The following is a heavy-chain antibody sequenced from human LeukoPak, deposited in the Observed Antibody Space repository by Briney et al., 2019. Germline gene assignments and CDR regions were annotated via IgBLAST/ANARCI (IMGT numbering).Heavy chain of an antibody. Sequence: PSETLSLTCTVSGGSISSYYWTWIRQPAGKGLEWIGRIYTSGSTNYNPSLKSRVTMSVDTSKNQFSLKLSSVTAADTAVYYCARTSPDDILSAPGSFDYWGQGTLVTVSS. CDR3: ARTSPDDILSAPGSFDY. J-gene: IGHJ4*02. D-gene: IGHD3-9*01. V-gene: IGHV4-4*07. CDR2: IYTSGST. CDR1: GGSISSYY.